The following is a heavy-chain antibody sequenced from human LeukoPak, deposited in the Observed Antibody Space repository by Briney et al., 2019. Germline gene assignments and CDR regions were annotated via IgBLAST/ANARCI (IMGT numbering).Heavy chain of an antibody. CDR1: GGSISSYY. CDR2: IYYSGST. CDR3: ARTARYGSLQFDY. D-gene: IGHD1-1*01. J-gene: IGHJ4*02. V-gene: IGHV4-59*08. Sequence: SETLSLTCTASGGSISSYYWSWIRQPPGKGLEWIGYIYYSGSTNYNPSLKSRGTISVATSKNKFSLKLSSVTAADTAVYYCARTARYGSLQFDYWGQGTLVTVSS.